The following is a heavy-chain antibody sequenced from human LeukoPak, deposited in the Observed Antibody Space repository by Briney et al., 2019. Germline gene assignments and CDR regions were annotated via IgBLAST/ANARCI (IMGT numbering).Heavy chain of an antibody. J-gene: IGHJ4*02. CDR1: GFTVNSNY. CDR3: AKQRGYTYGYPFDS. D-gene: IGHD5-18*01. V-gene: IGHV3-53*01. CDR2: IYSGGDT. Sequence: GGSLRLSCAASGFTVNSNYMSWVRQAPGKGLEWVSVIYSGGDTYYADSVKGRFTISRDNSESTLYVHMSSLRAEDTAVYYCAKQRGYTYGYPFDSWGQGTLVTVSS.